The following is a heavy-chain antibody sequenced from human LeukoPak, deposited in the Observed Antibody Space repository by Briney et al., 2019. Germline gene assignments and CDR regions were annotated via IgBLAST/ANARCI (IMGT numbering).Heavy chain of an antibody. D-gene: IGHD3-16*02. CDR1: GGSISSGGYY. CDR3: ARITFGVVIVPDY. CDR2: IYYSGST. J-gene: IGHJ4*02. Sequence: PSETLSLTCTVSGGSISSGGYYWSWIRQHPGKGLEWIGYIYYSGSTYYNPSLKSRVTISVDTSKNQFSLKLSSVTAADTAVYYCARITFGVVIVPDYWGQGTLVTVSS. V-gene: IGHV4-31*03.